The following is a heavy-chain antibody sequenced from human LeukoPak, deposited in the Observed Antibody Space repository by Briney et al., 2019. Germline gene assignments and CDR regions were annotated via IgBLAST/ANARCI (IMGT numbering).Heavy chain of an antibody. CDR2: ISGSGGNS. CDR1: GFTFSSYA. V-gene: IGHV3-23*01. J-gene: IGHJ4*02. D-gene: IGHD3-22*01. Sequence: GGSLRLSCAASGFTFSSYAMSWVRQAPGEGLEWVSTISGSGGNSYYADSVKGRLTISRDNSKNTLYLQMNSLRAEDTAVYYCAKEPSLADSSGYWGQGTLVTVSS. CDR3: AKEPSLADSSGY.